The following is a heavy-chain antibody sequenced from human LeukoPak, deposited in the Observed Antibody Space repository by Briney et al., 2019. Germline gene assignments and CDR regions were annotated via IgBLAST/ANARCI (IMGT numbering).Heavy chain of an antibody. CDR3: ARNYYDFWSGYYTPFDY. CDR1: GFTFSSYW. J-gene: IGHJ4*02. CDR2: ISSSSSTI. Sequence: GGSLRLSCAASGFTFSSYWMNWVRQAPGKGLEWVSYISSSSSTIYYADSVKGRFTISRDNAKNSLYLQMNSLRAEDTAVYYCARNYYDFWSGYYTPFDYWGQGTLVTVSS. V-gene: IGHV3-48*01. D-gene: IGHD3-3*01.